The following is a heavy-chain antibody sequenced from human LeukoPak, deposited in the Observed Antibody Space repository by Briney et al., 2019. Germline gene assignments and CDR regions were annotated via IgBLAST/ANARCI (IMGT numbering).Heavy chain of an antibody. CDR1: GFTFRSYG. Sequence: GGSLRLSCAASGFTFRSYGMHWVRQAPGKGLEWVAFIRYDGSNKYYADSVKGRFTISRDNSKNTLYLQMNSLRAEDTAVYYCARDRRVYCSGGSCGLDYWGQGTLVTVSS. D-gene: IGHD2-15*01. CDR2: IRYDGSNK. J-gene: IGHJ4*02. CDR3: ARDRRVYCSGGSCGLDY. V-gene: IGHV3-30*02.